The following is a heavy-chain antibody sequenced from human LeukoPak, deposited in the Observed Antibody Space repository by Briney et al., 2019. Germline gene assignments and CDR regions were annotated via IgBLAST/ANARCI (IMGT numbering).Heavy chain of an antibody. D-gene: IGHD3-10*01. J-gene: IGHJ3*02. Sequence: WIRQPPGKGLEWVSGINWNGGSTGYADSVKGRFTISRDNAKNSLYLQMNSLRAEDTALYYCARGTFGDHAFDIWGQGTMVTVSS. CDR3: ARGTFGDHAFDI. CDR2: INWNGGST. V-gene: IGHV3-20*03.